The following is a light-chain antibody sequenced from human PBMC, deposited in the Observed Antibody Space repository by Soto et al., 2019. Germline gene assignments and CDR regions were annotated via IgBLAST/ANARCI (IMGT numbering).Light chain of an antibody. CDR1: QSVSSY. CDR3: QQRSNWPST. CDR2: DAS. J-gene: IGKJ4*01. V-gene: IGKV3-11*01. Sequence: EIVLTQSPATLSLSPGERATLSCRASQSVSSYLAWYQQKPGQAPRLLIYDASSRATGIPARFSGSGSGKDFTLTITSLEPEDFAVYYCQQRSNWPSTFGGGTKLEI.